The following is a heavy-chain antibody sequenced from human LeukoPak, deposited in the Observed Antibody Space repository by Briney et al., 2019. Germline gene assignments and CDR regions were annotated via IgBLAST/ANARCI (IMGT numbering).Heavy chain of an antibody. CDR2: VSASGGST. Sequence: GGCLTLSCAASGFIFRNHAMNWVRQAPGQGLEWVSGVSASGGSTFNTDSVKGRFSISRDNSKNTLYLEMNSLRPEDTALYYCAKSLGNQGVIDYWGQGTVVTVSS. V-gene: IGHV3-23*01. J-gene: IGHJ4*02. CDR3: AKSLGNQGVIDY. D-gene: IGHD3-10*01. CDR1: GFIFRNHA.